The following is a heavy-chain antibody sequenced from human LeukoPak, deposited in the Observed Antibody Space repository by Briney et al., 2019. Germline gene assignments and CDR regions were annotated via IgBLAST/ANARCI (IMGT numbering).Heavy chain of an antibody. J-gene: IGHJ4*02. CDR1: GGTFSSYA. D-gene: IGHD1-26*01. V-gene: IGHV1-69*05. CDR2: IIPIFGTA. CDR3: ASSSGSYWLYFDY. Sequence: ASVKVSCKASGGTFSSYAISWVRQAPGQGLEWMGGIIPIFGTANYAQKFQGRVTITTDESTSTAYMELSSLRSEGTAVYYCASSSGSYWLYFDYWGQGTLVTVSS.